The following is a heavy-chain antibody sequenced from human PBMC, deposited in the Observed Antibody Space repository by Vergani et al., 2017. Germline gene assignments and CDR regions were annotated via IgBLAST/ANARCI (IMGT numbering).Heavy chain of an antibody. CDR2: IWYDGSNK. CDR3: AKDRVLRFLEWLPSGMDV. V-gene: IGHV3-33*06. Sequence: QVQLVESGGGVVQPGRSLRLSCAASGFTFSSYGMHWVRQAPGKGLEWVAVIWYDGSNKYYADSVKGRFTISRDNSKNTLYLQMNSLRAEDTAVYYCAKDRVLRFLEWLPSGMDVWGQGP. D-gene: IGHD3-3*01. J-gene: IGHJ6*02. CDR1: GFTFSSYG.